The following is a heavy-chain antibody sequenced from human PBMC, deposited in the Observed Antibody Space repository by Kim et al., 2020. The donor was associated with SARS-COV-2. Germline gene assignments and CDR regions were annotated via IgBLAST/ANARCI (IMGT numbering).Heavy chain of an antibody. V-gene: IGHV3-49*03. CDR3: RYYYDSSGYYYFDY. J-gene: IGHJ4*02. D-gene: IGHD3-22*01. CDR2: IRSKAYGGTT. CDR1: GFTFGDYA. Sequence: GGSLRLSCTASGFTFGDYAMSWFRQAPGKGLEWVGFIRSKAYGGTTEYAASVKGRFTISRDDSKSIAYLQMNSLKTEDTAVYYCRYYYDSSGYYYFDYWGQGTLVTVSS.